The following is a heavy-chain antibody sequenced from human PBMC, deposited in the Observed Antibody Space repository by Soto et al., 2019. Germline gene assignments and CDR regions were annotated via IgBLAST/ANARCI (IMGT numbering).Heavy chain of an antibody. CDR1: GFTVSNNY. Sequence: EVQLVESGGGLIQPGGSLRLSCAVSGFTVSNNYMSWVRQAPGKGLEGVSVIYSGGYTAYGDSVKGRFTISRDNSKKTQYLKMKSRSAEPTGCFYCAPAPGGGGYWGQGTLVTVSS. D-gene: IGHD3-10*01. J-gene: IGHJ4*02. CDR2: IYSGGYT. V-gene: IGHV3-53*01. CDR3: APAPGGGGY.